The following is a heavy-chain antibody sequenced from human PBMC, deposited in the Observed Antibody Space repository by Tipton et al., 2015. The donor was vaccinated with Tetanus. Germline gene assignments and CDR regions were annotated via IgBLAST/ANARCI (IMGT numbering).Heavy chain of an antibody. Sequence: TLSLTCTVSGGSVSSGSYYWSWIRQPPGKGLEWIGYIYYSGSTNYNPSLKSRVTISVDTSKNQFSLKLSSVTAADTAVYYCASGIEYSYYGRDVGGQGTTVPVSS. D-gene: IGHD1-14*01. CDR2: IYYSGST. CDR3: ASGIEYSYYGRDV. J-gene: IGHJ6*02. V-gene: IGHV4-61*01. CDR1: GGSVSSGSYY.